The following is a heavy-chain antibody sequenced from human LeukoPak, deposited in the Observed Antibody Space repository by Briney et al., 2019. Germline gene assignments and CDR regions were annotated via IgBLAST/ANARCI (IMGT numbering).Heavy chain of an antibody. CDR3: AREGGMGEYNWNYPDY. J-gene: IGHJ4*02. CDR2: INPSGGSA. CDR1: GYTFTSYY. Sequence: ASVKVSCKASGYTFTSYYMHWVRQAPGQGLEWMGIINPSGGSASYAQKFQGRVTMTRDTSTSTVYMELSSLRSEDTAVYYCAREGGMGEYNWNYPDYWGQGTLVTVSS. V-gene: IGHV1-46*01. D-gene: IGHD1-20*01.